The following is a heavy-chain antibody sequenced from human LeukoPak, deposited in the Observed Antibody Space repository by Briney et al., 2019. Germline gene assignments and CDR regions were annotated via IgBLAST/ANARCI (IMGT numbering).Heavy chain of an antibody. D-gene: IGHD6-13*01. CDR2: LNGSGGST. V-gene: IGHV3-23*01. J-gene: IGHJ5*02. CDR1: GVTLCRYT. CDR3: AKDPEKQQLEPHWFDP. Sequence: WGALLLSRAASGVTLCRYTMSWVRPALGEGRGWGSPLNGSGGSTYYADSVKGRFTISRDNSKNTLYLQMNSLRAEDTAVYYCAKDPEKQQLEPHWFDPWGQGTLVTVSS.